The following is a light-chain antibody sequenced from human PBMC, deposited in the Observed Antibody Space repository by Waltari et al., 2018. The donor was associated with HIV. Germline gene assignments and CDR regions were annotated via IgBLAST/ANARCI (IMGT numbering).Light chain of an antibody. CDR2: EAS. Sequence: TRMTQPPSSVSASVADRVSVTCRASQSVGTSVAWYQQKPDRTPKLVIFEASRLQTGVPSRFSGSGSGTYFTLTITSLQPEDLATYYCQQADNFPHTFGQGT. J-gene: IGKJ2*01. CDR3: QQADNFPHT. V-gene: IGKV1-12*01. CDR1: QSVGTS.